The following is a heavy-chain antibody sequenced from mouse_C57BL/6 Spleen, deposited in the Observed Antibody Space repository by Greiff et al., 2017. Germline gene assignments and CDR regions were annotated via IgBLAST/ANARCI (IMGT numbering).Heavy chain of an antibody. CDR1: GYTFTSYW. V-gene: IGHV1-64*01. Sequence: QVQLQQSGAELVKPGASVKLSCKASGYTFTSYWMHWVKQRPGQGLEWIGMIHPNSGSTNYNEKFKSKATLTVDKSSSTAYMQLSSLTSEDSAVYYCARSEAMVTKDAMDYWGQGTSVTVSS. J-gene: IGHJ4*01. CDR3: ARSEAMVTKDAMDY. CDR2: IHPNSGST. D-gene: IGHD2-2*01.